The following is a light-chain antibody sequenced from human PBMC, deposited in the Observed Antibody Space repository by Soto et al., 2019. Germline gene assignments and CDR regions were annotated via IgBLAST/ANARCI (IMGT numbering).Light chain of an antibody. J-gene: IGLJ2*01. CDR1: SGSFASNY. CDR2: EGN. CDR3: QSYDSSTVV. Sequence: NFMLTQPHSVSESPGKTVTISCTRSSGSFASNYVQWYQQRPGSVPTTVIYEGNQRPSGVPDRFSGSTDGSSNSASLTISGLQTEDEADYYCQSYDSSTVVFGGGTKVTVL. V-gene: IGLV6-57*04.